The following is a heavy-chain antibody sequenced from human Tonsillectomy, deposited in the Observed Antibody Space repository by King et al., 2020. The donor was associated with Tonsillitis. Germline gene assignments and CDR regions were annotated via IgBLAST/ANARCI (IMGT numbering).Heavy chain of an antibody. V-gene: IGHV3-11*06. CDR1: GFTFSDYY. CDR3: ASSTRGDYYYYVMDV. D-gene: IGHD1-26*01. CDR2: ISSSSSYT. J-gene: IGHJ6*02. Sequence: QLVQSGGGLVKPGGSLRLSCAASGFTFSDYYMSWIRQAPGKGLEWVSYISSSSSYTNYADSVKGRFTISRDNAKNSLYLQMNSLRAEDTAVYYCASSTRGDYYYYVMDVWGPGTTVTVSS.